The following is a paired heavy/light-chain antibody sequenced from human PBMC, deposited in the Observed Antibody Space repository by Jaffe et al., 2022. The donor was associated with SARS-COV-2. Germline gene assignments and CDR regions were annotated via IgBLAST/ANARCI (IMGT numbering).Light chain of an antibody. J-gene: IGLJ2*01. Sequence: QSALTQPPSASGSPGQSVTISCTGTSSDVGHSNYYVSWYQQHPGKAPKVMIYEVSKRPSGVPDRFSGSKSGNTASLTVSGLQPEDEADYYCSSYAGSNNFGVFGGGTKLTVL. CDR1: SSDVGHSNYY. CDR2: EVS. CDR3: SSYAGSNNFGV. V-gene: IGLV2-8*01.
Heavy chain of an antibody. CDR3: ARHETYRFDYYDNSGYYLGAFDI. Sequence: EVQLVQSGAEVKKPGESLKISCKGSGYSFSRHWIGWVRQMPGKGLEWMGIIYPGDSDTRYSPSFQGQVTISADKSISVAYLQWSSLKASETAMYYCARHETYRFDYYDNSGYYLGAFDIWGQGTMVTVSS. V-gene: IGHV5-51*01. CDR2: IYPGDSDT. D-gene: IGHD3-22*01. J-gene: IGHJ3*02. CDR1: GYSFSRHW.